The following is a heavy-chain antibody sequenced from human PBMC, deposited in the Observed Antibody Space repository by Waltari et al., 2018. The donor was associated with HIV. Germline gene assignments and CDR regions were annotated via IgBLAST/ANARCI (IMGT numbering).Heavy chain of an antibody. Sequence: EVQLVQSGAEVKTPGATVKISCKVSGYRFTDYYMHWVQLAPGKGLEWMGRREPEDGERIYAEKFQGRVTRTADTSRDTACMELSSLRSEDTAVYYCATFRWRSSGYFDYWGQGTLVTVSS. D-gene: IGHD3-22*01. J-gene: IGHJ4*02. CDR3: ATFRWRSSGYFDY. V-gene: IGHV1-69-2*01. CDR2: REPEDGER. CDR1: GYRFTDYY.